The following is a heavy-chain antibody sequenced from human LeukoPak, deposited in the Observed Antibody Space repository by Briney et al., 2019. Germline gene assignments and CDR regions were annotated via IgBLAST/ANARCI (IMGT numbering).Heavy chain of an antibody. J-gene: IGHJ4*02. CDR1: GFTFSSYW. CDR2: IKEDGNEK. CDR3: ATNWAHFNY. D-gene: IGHD7-27*01. V-gene: IGHV3-7*05. Sequence: TGGSLRLACAASGFTFSSYWMNWVRQAPGKGLEWVANIKEDGNEKYYVDSVKGRFTISRDNAKNSLYLQMNSLRVDDTGVCYCATNWAHFNYWGQGALVTVSS.